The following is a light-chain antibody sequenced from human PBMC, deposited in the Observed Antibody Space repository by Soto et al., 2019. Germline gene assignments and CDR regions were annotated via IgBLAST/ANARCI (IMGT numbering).Light chain of an antibody. Sequence: EIVLTQSPGTLSLSPGERATLSCRASQSVSSSYLAWYQQKPGQAPRLLIYGASSGATGIPDRFSGSGSGTDFTLTISRLEPEDFAIYYCQQYGGVPYTFGQGTKVDI. CDR1: QSVSSSY. CDR2: GAS. J-gene: IGKJ2*01. CDR3: QQYGGVPYT. V-gene: IGKV3-20*01.